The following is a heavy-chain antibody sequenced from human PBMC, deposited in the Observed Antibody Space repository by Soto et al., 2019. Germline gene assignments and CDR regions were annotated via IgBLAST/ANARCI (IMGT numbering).Heavy chain of an antibody. D-gene: IGHD1-7*01. J-gene: IGHJ6*02. CDR1: GFTFSRYN. Sequence: GGSLRLSCAASGFTFSRYNMNWVRQAPGKGLEWVSYISSSSSTIYYADSVKGRFTISRDNAKNSLYLQMNSLRSEDTAVYYCARDLGTGTTFHGMDVWGQGTTVTVSS. CDR2: ISSSSSTI. CDR3: ARDLGTGTTFHGMDV. V-gene: IGHV3-48*01.